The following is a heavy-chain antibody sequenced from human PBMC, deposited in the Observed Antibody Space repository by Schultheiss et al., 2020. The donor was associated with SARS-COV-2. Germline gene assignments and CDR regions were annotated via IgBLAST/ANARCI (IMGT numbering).Heavy chain of an antibody. J-gene: IGHJ6*02. CDR3: ARVVRDPLMVQLRDYYYYGMDV. CDR1: GFTFSSYS. Sequence: GESLKISCAASGFTFSSYSMNWVRQAPGKGLEWVSAISGSGGSTYYADSVKGRFTISRDNAKNSLFLQMNSLRADDTALYYCARVVRDPLMVQLRDYYYYGMDVWGQGTTVTVSS. D-gene: IGHD2-2*01. CDR2: ISGSGGST. V-gene: IGHV3-21*01.